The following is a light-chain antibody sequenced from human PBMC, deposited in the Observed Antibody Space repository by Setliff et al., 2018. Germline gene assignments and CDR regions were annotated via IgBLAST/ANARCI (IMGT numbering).Light chain of an antibody. CDR1: SSDVGGYNY. J-gene: IGLJ1*01. CDR3: SSYAGSNNPYV. Sequence: ALAQPPSASGSPGQSVTISCTGTSSDVGGYNYVSWYQQHPGKAPKLMIYEVSKRPSGVPDRFSGSKSGNTASLTVSGLQAEDEADYYCSSYAGSNNPYVFGTGTKVTVL. V-gene: IGLV2-8*01. CDR2: EVS.